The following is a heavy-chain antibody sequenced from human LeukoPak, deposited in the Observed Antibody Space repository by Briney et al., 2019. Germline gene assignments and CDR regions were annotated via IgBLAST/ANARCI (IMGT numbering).Heavy chain of an antibody. CDR1: GFTFDNAW. D-gene: IGHD3-22*01. CDR2: IKSKADGGTT. Sequence: GGSLRLSCAASGFTFDNAWMSWVRQAPGKGLEWVGRIKSKADGGTTDYAAPVKGRFTISRDDSKNTLYLQMNSLKTEDTAVYYCTTDPHYCDSSGYFFPPLSWGQGTLVTVSS. CDR3: TTDPHYCDSSGYFFPPLS. J-gene: IGHJ4*02. V-gene: IGHV3-15*01.